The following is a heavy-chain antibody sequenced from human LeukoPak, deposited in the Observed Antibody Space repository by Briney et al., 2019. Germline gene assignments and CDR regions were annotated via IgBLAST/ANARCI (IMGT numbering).Heavy chain of an antibody. CDR1: GASISRTSYY. CDR2: SYYSGST. D-gene: IGHD4-23*01. Sequence: PSETLSLTCTVSGASISRTSYYWGWIRQPPGKGLEWIGSSYYSGSTFYNPSLKSRVSISVDTSKNQFSLKLSSATAADTAVYYCARRYGGWDLFDYWGQGTLVTVSS. J-gene: IGHJ4*02. CDR3: ARRYGGWDLFDY. V-gene: IGHV4-39*07.